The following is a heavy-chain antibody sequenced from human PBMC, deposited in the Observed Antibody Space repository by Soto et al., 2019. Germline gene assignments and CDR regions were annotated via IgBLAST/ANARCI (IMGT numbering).Heavy chain of an antibody. Sequence: SGTLSLTCAVSGGSISSGDYYWSWTRQPPGKGLEWIGYIYNSGSTYYNPSLKSRVTISVDTSKNQFSLKLSSVTAADTAVYYYARREGPTGTDVWGQGTTVTVSS. D-gene: IGHD1-26*01. J-gene: IGHJ6*02. CDR3: ARREGPTGTDV. CDR2: IYNSGST. V-gene: IGHV4-30-4*01. CDR1: GGSISSGDYY.